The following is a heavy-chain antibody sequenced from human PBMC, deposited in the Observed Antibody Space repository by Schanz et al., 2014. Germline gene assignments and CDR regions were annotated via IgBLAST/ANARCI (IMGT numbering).Heavy chain of an antibody. CDR1: GFSFSSYA. J-gene: IGHJ4*02. CDR3: ARGGSGSHYRLDY. Sequence: EVQLAESGGGLVQPGGSLRLSCAASGFSFSSYAMGWVRQAPGKGLEWVSYISGSSRTIYYADSMKGRFTVSRDNAENALYLQMNSLRAEDTGLYFCARGGSGSHYRLDYWGQGTLVTVSS. CDR2: ISGSSRTI. V-gene: IGHV3-48*01. D-gene: IGHD1-26*01.